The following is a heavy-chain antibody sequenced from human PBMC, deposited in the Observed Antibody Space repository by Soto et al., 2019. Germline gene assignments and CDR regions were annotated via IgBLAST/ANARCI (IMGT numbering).Heavy chain of an antibody. CDR1: GYTFTNSD. CDR3: ARGPRGSPTWLDP. J-gene: IGHJ5*02. V-gene: IGHV1-18*01. Sequence: ASVKVSCKASGYTFTNSDISWVRQAPGQGLEWMGWISAYNGNTNYAQKLQGRVTMTTDTSTSTAYMELRSLTSDDTAVYYCARGPRGSPTWLDPWGPGTLLTVYS. D-gene: IGHD1-26*01. CDR2: ISAYNGNT.